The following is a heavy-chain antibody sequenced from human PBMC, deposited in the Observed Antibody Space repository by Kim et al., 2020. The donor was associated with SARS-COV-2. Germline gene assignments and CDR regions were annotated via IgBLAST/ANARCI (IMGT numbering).Heavy chain of an antibody. V-gene: IGHV3-9*01. CDR1: GFTFGDYA. Sequence: GGSLRLSCAASGFTFGDYAMAWVRQAPGKGLEWVPGIGWDGGSIGYADSVKGRFTISRENAKNSLCLQMNRLRAEDTALYYCAKERASTLAPVDYWGQGTLVTVSS. CDR3: AKERASTLAPVDY. J-gene: IGHJ4*02. CDR2: IGWDGGSI. D-gene: IGHD2-2*01.